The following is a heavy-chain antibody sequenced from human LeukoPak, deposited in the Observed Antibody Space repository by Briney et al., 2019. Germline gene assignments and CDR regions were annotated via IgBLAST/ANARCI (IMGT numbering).Heavy chain of an antibody. CDR2: INQSGNH. D-gene: IGHD6-19*01. Sequence: SETLSLTCAVYGGAFSGYYWTWIREPPGEGLGWIGEINQSGNHNYNPSLKSRVTISVDTSKNQFSLKLTSVTAADTAVYYCARGGAWQWLTHYYHYMDSWGKGTTVTVSS. V-gene: IGHV4-34*01. CDR1: GGAFSGYY. CDR3: ARGGAWQWLTHYYHYMDS. J-gene: IGHJ6*03.